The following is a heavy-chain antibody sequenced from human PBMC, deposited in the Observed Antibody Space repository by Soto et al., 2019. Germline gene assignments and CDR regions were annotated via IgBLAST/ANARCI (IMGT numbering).Heavy chain of an antibody. D-gene: IGHD1-26*01. CDR2: MNPNSGNT. J-gene: IGHJ3*02. CDR1: GYTFTSYY. CDR3: ARGQGGSYYSAFDI. V-gene: IGHV1-8*01. Sequence: ASVNVSCKASGYTFTSYYINWVRQATGQGLECMGWMNPNSGNTGCAQKFQGRVTMTRNTSISTAYMELSSLRSEDTAVYYCARGQGGSYYSAFDIWGQGTMVTVSS.